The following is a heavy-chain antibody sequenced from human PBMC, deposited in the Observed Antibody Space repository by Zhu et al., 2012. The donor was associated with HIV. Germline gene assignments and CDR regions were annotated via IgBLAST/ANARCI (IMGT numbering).Heavy chain of an antibody. CDR2: ISGSGGKT. V-gene: IGHV3-23*01. D-gene: IGHD2-21*02. CDR1: GFTFSAYS. J-gene: IGHJ3*02. CDR3: AKALHLVVESALPRDAFDI. Sequence: EVRLLESGGDLVQPGGSLRLSCAASGFTFSAYSVSWVRQAPGKGLEWVSIISGSGGKTDYADSVEGRFTISRDNSNNILYLQVNDLRGEDTALYYCAKALHLVVESALPRDAFDIWGQGTAVTVSS.